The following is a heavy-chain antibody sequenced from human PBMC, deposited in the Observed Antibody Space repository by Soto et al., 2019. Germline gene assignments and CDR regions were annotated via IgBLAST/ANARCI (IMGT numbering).Heavy chain of an antibody. CDR2: MNPNSGNT. CDR1: GYTFTSYH. Sequence: ASVKDSCKASGYTFTSYHINWVRQATGKGLAWMGWMNPNSGNTGYAQKCQGRVTMTRNTSISTAYMELSSLRSEDTAVYYSARETNYYGMDVWGQGTTVTVSS. CDR3: ARETNYYGMDV. J-gene: IGHJ6*02. V-gene: IGHV1-8*01. D-gene: IGHD1-7*01.